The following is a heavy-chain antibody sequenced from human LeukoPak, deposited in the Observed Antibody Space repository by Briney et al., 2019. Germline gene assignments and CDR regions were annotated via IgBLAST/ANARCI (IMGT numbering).Heavy chain of an antibody. V-gene: IGHV3-23*01. D-gene: IGHD1-14*01. CDR3: AKRNQGCMDV. CDR2: IGGGGVNT. CDR1: GITFRSYG. J-gene: IGHJ6*02. Sequence: PGGSLRLSCAASGITFRSYGMHWVRQAPGKGLEWVSAIGGGGVNTYYADSVKGRFTISRDNSKNTLYLQMNSLRAEDTAVYYCAKRNQGCMDVWGQGTTVTVSS.